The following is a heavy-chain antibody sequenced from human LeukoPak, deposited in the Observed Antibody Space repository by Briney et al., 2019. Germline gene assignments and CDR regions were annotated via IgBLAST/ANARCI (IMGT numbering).Heavy chain of an antibody. V-gene: IGHV3-53*01. Sequence: PGGSLSLSCAASGFTVITNDMTWVRQAPGKGLGWVSVLYSDGNTKYADSVQGRFTISRDNSKNTLYLEMNSLSPDDTAVYYCARGVEPLAANTLAYWGQGTLVTVSS. CDR3: ARGVEPLAANTLAY. CDR1: GFTVITND. CDR2: LYSDGNT. D-gene: IGHD1-14*01. J-gene: IGHJ4*02.